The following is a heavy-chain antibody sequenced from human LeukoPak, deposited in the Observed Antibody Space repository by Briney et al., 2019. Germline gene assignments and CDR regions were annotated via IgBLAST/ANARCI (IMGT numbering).Heavy chain of an antibody. CDR1: GFTFSTYA. CDR2: INTNGDIT. V-gene: IGHV3-64*01. Sequence: GGSLRLSCAASGFTFSTYAMHWVRQAPGKGLEYVSTINTNGDITFYANSVKGRFTISRDNSKNTLNLQMGSLRGEDMAVYYCARGAMDVWGQGTTVTVSS. CDR3: ARGAMDV. J-gene: IGHJ6*02.